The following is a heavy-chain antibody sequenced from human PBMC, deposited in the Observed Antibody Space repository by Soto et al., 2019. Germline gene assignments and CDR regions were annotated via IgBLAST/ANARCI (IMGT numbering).Heavy chain of an antibody. CDR3: ARGGRYFVPYGMDV. CDR2: IYYSGST. J-gene: IGHJ6*02. CDR1: GGSISSYY. V-gene: IGHV4-59*01. D-gene: IGHD3-9*01. Sequence: QVQLQESGPGLVKPSETLSLTCTVSGGSISSYYWSWIRQPPGKGLEWIGYIYYSGSTNYNPSLKSRVTISVDTSKNQFSLKLSSVTAADTAVYYCARGGRYFVPYGMDVWGQGTTVTVSS.